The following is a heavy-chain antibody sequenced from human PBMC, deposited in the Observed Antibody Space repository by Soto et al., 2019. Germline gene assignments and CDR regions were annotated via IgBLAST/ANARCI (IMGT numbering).Heavy chain of an antibody. V-gene: IGHV3-23*01. CDR2: ISGSGGST. J-gene: IGHJ3*02. CDR3: AKDRFITDYYDSSGYGGDAFDI. D-gene: IGHD3-22*01. Sequence: PVDSLILSWASSGLPFISYPRIWVRPAHGKGLEWVSAISGSGGSTYYADSVKGRFTISRDNSKNTLYLQMNSLRAEDTAVYYCAKDRFITDYYDSSGYGGDAFDIWGQGTMVTVSS. CDR1: GLPFISYP.